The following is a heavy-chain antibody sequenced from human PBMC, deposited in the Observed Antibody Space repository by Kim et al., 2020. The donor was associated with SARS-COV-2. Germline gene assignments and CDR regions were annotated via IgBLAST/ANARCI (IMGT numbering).Heavy chain of an antibody. D-gene: IGHD3-10*01. V-gene: IGHV4-31*03. Sequence: SETLSLTCSVSGDSISTSGCYWSWIRQFPGKGLEWIGYIYYSGGTHYNPSLNSRVTISIDTSMNQFSLRLSSVTAADTAFYYCARDVGHTFGPYYVGYWGQGTLVTVSS. CDR3: ARDVGHTFGPYYVGY. CDR1: GDSISTSGCY. J-gene: IGHJ4*02. CDR2: IYYSGGT.